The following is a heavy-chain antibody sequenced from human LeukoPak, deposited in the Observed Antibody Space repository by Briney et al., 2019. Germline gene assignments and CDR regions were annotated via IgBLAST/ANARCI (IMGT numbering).Heavy chain of an antibody. CDR3: ARGAYDILTGYYANWFDP. J-gene: IGHJ5*02. Sequence: SETLSLTCAVSGGSISSSNWWSWVRQPPGKGLEWIGEIYHSGSTNYNPSLKSRVTISVDKSKNQFSLKLSSVTAADMAVYYCARGAYDILTGYYANWFDPWGQGTLVTVSS. V-gene: IGHV4-4*02. CDR1: GGSISSSNW. CDR2: IYHSGST. D-gene: IGHD3-9*01.